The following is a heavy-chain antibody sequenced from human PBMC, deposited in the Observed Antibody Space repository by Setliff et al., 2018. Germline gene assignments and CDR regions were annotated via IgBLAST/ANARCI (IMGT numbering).Heavy chain of an antibody. J-gene: IGHJ6*03. CDR3: ARGQRYCSGSCYYYMDV. Sequence: PSETLSLTCTVSGGSVSSYYWSWIRQPAGKGLEWIGRIYTSGSTNYNPSLKSRVTMSVDTSKNQFSLKLSSVTAADTAVYYCARGQRYCSGSCYYYMDVWGKGTTVTVSS. D-gene: IGHD2-15*01. V-gene: IGHV4-4*07. CDR2: IYTSGST. CDR1: GGSVSSYY.